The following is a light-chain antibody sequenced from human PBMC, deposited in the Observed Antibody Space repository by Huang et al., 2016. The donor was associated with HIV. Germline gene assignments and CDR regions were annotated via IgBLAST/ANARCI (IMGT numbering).Light chain of an antibody. Sequence: DIQMTQSLSSLSASVGDRVTITCRASQNIGSHLNWYQHKSRKAPDLLIYAASSLQTGVPSRFTGSGYGTHFNFTISSLQLEDFGTYYCQQTVTTPITFGPGTRVHIK. J-gene: IGKJ3*01. V-gene: IGKV1-39*01. CDR3: QQTVTTPIT. CDR2: AAS. CDR1: QNIGSH.